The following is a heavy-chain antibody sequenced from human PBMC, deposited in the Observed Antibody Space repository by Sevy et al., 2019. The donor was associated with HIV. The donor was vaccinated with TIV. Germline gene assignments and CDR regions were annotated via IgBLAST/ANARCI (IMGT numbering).Heavy chain of an antibody. J-gene: IGHJ6*03. D-gene: IGHD6-6*01. CDR1: GFTFSGSA. V-gene: IGHV3-73*01. Sequence: GGSLRLSCAASGFTFSGSAMHWVRQASGKGLEWVGRIRSKANSYATAYAASVKGRFTISRDDSKNTAYLQMNSLKTDDTTVYYCTSEYSTSVCMDVWGKGTTVTVSS. CDR2: IRSKANSYAT. CDR3: TSEYSTSVCMDV.